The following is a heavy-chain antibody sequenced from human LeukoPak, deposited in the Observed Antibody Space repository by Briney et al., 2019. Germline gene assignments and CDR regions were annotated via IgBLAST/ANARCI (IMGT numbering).Heavy chain of an antibody. CDR1: GGTFSSYA. CDR3: ARVGDIAVAGTGYFQH. D-gene: IGHD6-19*01. CDR2: IIPILGIA. V-gene: IGHV1-69*04. Sequence: GASVKVSCKASGGTFSSYAISWVRQAPGQGLEWMGRIIPILGIANYAQKFQGRVMITADKSTSTAYMELSSLRSEDTAVYYCARVGDIAVAGTGYFQHWGQGTLVTVSS. J-gene: IGHJ1*01.